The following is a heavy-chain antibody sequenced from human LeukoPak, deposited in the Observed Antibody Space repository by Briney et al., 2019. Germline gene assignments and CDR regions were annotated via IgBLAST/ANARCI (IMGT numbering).Heavy chain of an antibody. CDR1: GFTFSSAY. J-gene: IGHJ4*02. V-gene: IGHV3-15*05. Sequence: NAGGSLRLSCAASGFTFSSAYMSWVRQAPGKGLEWVGRIKSQTDGGSADYAAPVRGRFTISRDDSRTTLYLDMNSLKEEDTAVYYCPAVPAYPSGWFGGIGYWGQGTRVTVSS. CDR2: IKSQTDGGSA. CDR3: PAVPAYPSGWFGGIGY. D-gene: IGHD6-19*01.